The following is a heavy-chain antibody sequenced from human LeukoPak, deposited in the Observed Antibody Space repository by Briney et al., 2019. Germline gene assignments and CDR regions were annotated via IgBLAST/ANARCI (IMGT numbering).Heavy chain of an antibody. D-gene: IGHD1-26*01. Sequence: PSQTLSLTCAVSGGSISSGGYYWSWIRQPAGKGLEWIGRIYTSGSTNYNPSLKSRVTMSVDTSKNQFSLKLSSVTAADTAVYYCARDGPYSGSYRGWYYFDYWGQGTLVTVSS. CDR3: ARDGPYSGSYRGWYYFDY. J-gene: IGHJ4*02. CDR2: IYTSGST. V-gene: IGHV4-61*02. CDR1: GGSISSGGYY.